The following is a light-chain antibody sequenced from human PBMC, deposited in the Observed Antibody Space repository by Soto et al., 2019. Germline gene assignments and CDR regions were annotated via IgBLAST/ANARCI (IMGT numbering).Light chain of an antibody. CDR1: SSDVGGYNY. V-gene: IGLV2-14*01. J-gene: IGLJ1*01. CDR3: SSYTSISTDV. CDR2: EVS. Sequence: QSALTQPASVSGSPGQSITISCTGTSSDVGGYNYVSWYQQQPGKAPKLMIYEVSNRPSGVSNRFSGSKSGNTASLTISGLQAEDEADYYCSSYTSISTDVFGTGTKLTVL.